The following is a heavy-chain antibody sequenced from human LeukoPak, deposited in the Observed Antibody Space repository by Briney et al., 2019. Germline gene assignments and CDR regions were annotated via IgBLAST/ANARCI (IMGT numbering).Heavy chain of an antibody. D-gene: IGHD1-26*01. CDR2: IKQDGSEK. Sequence: GGSLRLSCVASGFTFSSYWMSWVRQAPGKGLEWVANIKQDGSEKYYVDSVKGRFTISRDNAKNSLYLQMDGLKTEDTAVYYCARAGRSGSYGYFDSWGQGTLVTVSS. CDR1: GFTFSSYW. J-gene: IGHJ4*02. V-gene: IGHV3-7*05. CDR3: ARAGRSGSYGYFDS.